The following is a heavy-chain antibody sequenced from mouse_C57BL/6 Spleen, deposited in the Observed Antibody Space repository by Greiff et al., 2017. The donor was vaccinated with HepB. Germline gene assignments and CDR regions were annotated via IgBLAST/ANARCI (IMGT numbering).Heavy chain of an antibody. CDR3: ARSDSKSFDY. V-gene: IGHV1-69*01. CDR1: GYTFTSYW. D-gene: IGHD2-5*01. CDR2: IDPSDSYT. Sequence: QVQLQQPGAELVMPGASVKLSCKASGYTFTSYWMHWVKQRPGQGLEWIGEIDPSDSYTNYNQKFKGKSTLTVDKSSSTAYMQLSSLTSEDSAVYYCARSDSKSFDYWGQGTTLTVSS. J-gene: IGHJ2*01.